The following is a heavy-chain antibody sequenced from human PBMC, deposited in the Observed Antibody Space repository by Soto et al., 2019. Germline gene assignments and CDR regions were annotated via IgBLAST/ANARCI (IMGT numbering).Heavy chain of an antibody. CDR2: IIPIFGTA. CDR3: ARGRVTIFGVVTYYYYGMDV. D-gene: IGHD3-3*01. Sequence: GASVKVSCKASGGTFSSYAISWVRQAPGQGLEWMGGIIPIFGTANYAQKFQGRVTITADESTSTAYMELSSLRSEDTAVYYCARGRVTIFGVVTYYYYGMDVWGQGTTVTAP. CDR1: GGTFSSYA. J-gene: IGHJ6*02. V-gene: IGHV1-69*13.